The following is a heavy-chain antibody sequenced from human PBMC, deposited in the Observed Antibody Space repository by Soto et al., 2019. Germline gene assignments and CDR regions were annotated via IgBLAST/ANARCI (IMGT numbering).Heavy chain of an antibody. CDR3: ARDLGETTVTTYGMDV. CDR2: IIPILGIA. Sequence: QVQLVQSGAEVKKPGSSVKVSCKASGGTFSSYTISWVRQAPGQGLEWMGRIIPILGIANYAQKFQGRVTITADKSTSTAYMELSSLRSEDTAMYYCARDLGETTVTTYGMDVWGQGTTVTVSS. J-gene: IGHJ6*02. D-gene: IGHD4-17*01. V-gene: IGHV1-69*08. CDR1: GGTFSSYT.